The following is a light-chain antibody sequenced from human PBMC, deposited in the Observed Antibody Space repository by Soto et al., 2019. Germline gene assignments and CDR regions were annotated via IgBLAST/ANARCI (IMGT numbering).Light chain of an antibody. V-gene: IGLV1-40*01. Sequence: QSVLTQPPSVSGAPGQRVTISCTGSSSNIGAGYDVHWYQQLQGTDPKLLIYGNSNRPSGVPDRFSGSKSGTSASLAITGLQAEDEADYYCQSYDSSLSGYVFGTGTKLTVL. CDR1: SSNIGAGYD. CDR2: GNS. CDR3: QSYDSSLSGYV. J-gene: IGLJ1*01.